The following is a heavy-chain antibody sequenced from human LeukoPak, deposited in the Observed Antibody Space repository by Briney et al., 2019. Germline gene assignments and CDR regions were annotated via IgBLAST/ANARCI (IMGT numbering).Heavy chain of an antibody. CDR1: GYTFTGYY. D-gene: IGHD6-19*01. CDR2: INPNSGGT. Sequence: GASVKVSCKASGYTFTGYYMHWVRQAPGQGLEWMGWINPNSGGTNYAQKFQGRVTMTRDTSISTAYMELSRLRSDDTAVYYCARDRGIAVAGNVGSWFDPWGQGTLVTVSS. J-gene: IGHJ5*02. V-gene: IGHV1-2*02. CDR3: ARDRGIAVAGNVGSWFDP.